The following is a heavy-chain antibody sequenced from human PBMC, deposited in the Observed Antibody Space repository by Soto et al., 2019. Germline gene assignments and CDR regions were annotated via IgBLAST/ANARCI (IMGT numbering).Heavy chain of an antibody. CDR3: ARGRDYYGSGSYSILGMDV. Sequence: GASVKVSCKASGYTFTGYYMHWVRQAPGQGLEWMGWINPNSGGTNYAQKFQGWVTMTRDTSISTAYIELSRLRSDDTAVYYCARGRDYYGSGSYSILGMDVWGQGTTVTVSS. V-gene: IGHV1-2*04. D-gene: IGHD3-10*01. J-gene: IGHJ6*02. CDR1: GYTFTGYY. CDR2: INPNSGGT.